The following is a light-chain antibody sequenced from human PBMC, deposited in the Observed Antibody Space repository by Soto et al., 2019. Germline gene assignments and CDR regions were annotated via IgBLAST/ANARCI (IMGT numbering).Light chain of an antibody. CDR3: QQYGDGSPPRT. CDR1: QSVSSSH. CDR2: DAS. V-gene: IGKV3-20*01. Sequence: EIVLTQSPGTLSLSPGESATLSCRASQSVSSSHLAWYQQKPGQALRLLIYDASNRAAGIPDRFSGSASGTDFSLTINRLEPEDFAVYYCQQYGDGSPPRTFGQGTKVEIK. J-gene: IGKJ1*01.